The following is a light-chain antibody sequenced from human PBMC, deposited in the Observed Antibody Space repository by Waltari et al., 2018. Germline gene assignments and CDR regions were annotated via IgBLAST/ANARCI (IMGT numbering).Light chain of an antibody. CDR3: MQSLQALWT. V-gene: IGKV2-28*01. CDR2: LGS. CDR1: QSLLHRNGNNY. Sequence: DIVVTQSPLSLPVTPGEPASISCRSSQSLLHRNGNNYLDWYLHKPGQSPQLLIYLGSTRASVVPDRFSGSGSGTECTLRISIVDAEDVGVYYCMQSLQALWTFGPGTKLEI. J-gene: IGKJ1*01.